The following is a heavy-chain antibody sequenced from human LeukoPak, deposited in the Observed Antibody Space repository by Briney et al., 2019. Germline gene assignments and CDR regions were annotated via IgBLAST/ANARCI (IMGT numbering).Heavy chain of an antibody. V-gene: IGHV4-61*02. CDR1: GGSISSGTYY. CDR3: ARDRDCGGDCYTFDY. D-gene: IGHD2-21*02. J-gene: IGHJ4*02. CDR2: MYTSGNT. Sequence: SETLSLTCTVSGGSISSGTYYWSWIRQPAGKGLEWIGRMYTSGNTNYNPSLKSRVTISVDTSKNQFSLKLSSVIAADTAVYYCARDRDCGGDCYTFDYWGQGTLVTVSS.